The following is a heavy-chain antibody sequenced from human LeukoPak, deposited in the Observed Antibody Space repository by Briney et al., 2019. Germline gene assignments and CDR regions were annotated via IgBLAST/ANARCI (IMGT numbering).Heavy chain of an antibody. CDR1: GGSISSYY. J-gene: IGHJ4*02. CDR3: ARHSHVLRYFDC. Sequence: SETLSLTCTVSGGSISSYYWSWIRQPPGKGLEWIGYIYYSGSTNYNPSLKSRVTISVDTSKNQFSLKLSSVTAADTAVYYCARHSHVLRYFDCWGQGTLVTVSS. CDR2: IYYSGST. V-gene: IGHV4-59*08. D-gene: IGHD3-9*01.